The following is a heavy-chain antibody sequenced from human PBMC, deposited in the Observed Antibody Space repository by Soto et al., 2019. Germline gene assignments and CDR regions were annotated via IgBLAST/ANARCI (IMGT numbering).Heavy chain of an antibody. J-gene: IGHJ4*02. CDR2: IYYSGST. V-gene: IGHV4-31*03. CDR1: GGSISSGGYY. CDR3: ARGPGIAVAGTVAHFDY. Sequence: QVQLPESGPGLVKPSQTLSLTCTVSGGSISSGGYYWSWIRQHPGKVLEWIGYIYYSGSTYYNPSLKSRVTISVDTSKNQFSLKLSSVTAADTAVYYCARGPGIAVAGTVAHFDYWGQGTLVTVSS. D-gene: IGHD6-19*01.